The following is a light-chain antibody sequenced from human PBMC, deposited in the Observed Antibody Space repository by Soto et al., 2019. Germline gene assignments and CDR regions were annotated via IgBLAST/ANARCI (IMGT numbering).Light chain of an antibody. CDR3: SSFTSSSSYV. J-gene: IGLJ1*01. CDR2: EVN. Sequence: QSALTQPASVSGSPGQSITISCTGTSSDVGGYNYVSWYQQHPGKAPKLMIYEVNYRPSGVSNRFSGSKSGNTASLTISGLQPEDEADYYCSSFTSSSSYVFGTETQLTVL. V-gene: IGLV2-14*01. CDR1: SSDVGGYNY.